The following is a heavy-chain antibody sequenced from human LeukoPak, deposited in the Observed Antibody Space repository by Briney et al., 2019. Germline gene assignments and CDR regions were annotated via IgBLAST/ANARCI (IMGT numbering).Heavy chain of an antibody. CDR3: ARGWSLSPSIRFGELFDP. V-gene: IGHV4-34*01. CDR1: GGSFSGYY. Sequence: SETLSLTCAVYGGSFSGYYWSWIRQPPGKGLEWIGEINHSGSTNYNPSLKSRVTISVDTSKNQFSLKLSSVTAADTAVYYCARGWSLSPSIRFGELFDPWGQGTLVTVSS. CDR2: INHSGST. J-gene: IGHJ5*02. D-gene: IGHD3-10*01.